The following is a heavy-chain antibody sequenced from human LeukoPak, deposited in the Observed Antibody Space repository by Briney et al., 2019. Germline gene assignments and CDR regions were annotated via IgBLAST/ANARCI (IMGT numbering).Heavy chain of an antibody. D-gene: IGHD5-24*01. V-gene: IGHV3-33*01. CDR2: IWYDGSNE. CDR1: GFTFRTYG. CDR3: ARNAYNYGGFDC. Sequence: GGSLRLSCTASGFTFRTYGMVWVRQAPGKGLEWVAVIWYDGSNENYADSVKGRFTISRDNSKSTLFLQMNSLRAEDTAVYYCARNAYNYGGFDCWGQGTLVTVSS. J-gene: IGHJ4*02.